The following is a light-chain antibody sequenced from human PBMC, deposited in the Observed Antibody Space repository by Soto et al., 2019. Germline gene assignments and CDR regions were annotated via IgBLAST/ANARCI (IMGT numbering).Light chain of an antibody. CDR2: RNN. CDR1: SSNIGSNY. V-gene: IGLV1-47*01. Sequence: QAVVTQPPSASGTPGQRVTISCSGSSSNIGSNYVYWYQQLPGTAPKLLIYRNNQRPSGVPDRLSGSKSGTSASLAISGLRSADEADYYCAAWDDSLSGPVFGGGTQLTVL. J-gene: IGLJ7*01. CDR3: AAWDDSLSGPV.